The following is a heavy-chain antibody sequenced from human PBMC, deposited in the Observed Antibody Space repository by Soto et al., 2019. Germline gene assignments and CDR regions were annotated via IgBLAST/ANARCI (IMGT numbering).Heavy chain of an antibody. D-gene: IGHD2-15*01. CDR3: APLSVSLSGPYGIHV. V-gene: IGHV4-39*01. J-gene: IGHJ6*02. CDR2: MLYSGLT. CDR1: GYSVSSSDYY. Sequence: PSETLSLTCSVSGYSVSSSDYYWAWIRQPPGKGLEWIGSMLYSGLTYYNPSLKSRVTLSVDTSQNQFSVRLNSVTASDTAVYYCAPLSVSLSGPYGIHVWGQGTTVTVSS.